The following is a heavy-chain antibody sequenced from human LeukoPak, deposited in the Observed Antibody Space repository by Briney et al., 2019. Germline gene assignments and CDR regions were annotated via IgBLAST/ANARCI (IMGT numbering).Heavy chain of an antibody. D-gene: IGHD2-2*01. CDR2: ISGSGGTT. CDR3: ARRRTSYGSFDY. CDR1: GFTFSSYV. V-gene: IGHV3-23*01. Sequence: GGSLRLSCVASGFTFSSYVTTWVRQGPGKGLEWVSSISGSGGTTDYADSVKGRFIISRDNSKNTLYLQMNSLRAEDTAVYYCARRRTSYGSFDYWGQGTLVTVSS. J-gene: IGHJ4*02.